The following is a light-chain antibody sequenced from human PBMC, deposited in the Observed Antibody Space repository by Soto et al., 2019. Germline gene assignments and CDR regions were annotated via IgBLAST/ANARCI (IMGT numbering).Light chain of an antibody. V-gene: IGKV1-5*03. CDR2: SAS. CDR3: QHYNGDSGLT. CDR1: QNIRSW. Sequence: DIQMTQYPSTLSASIRDRVTITCRASQNIRSWVALYQQKPGKAPDLLIYSASGLESGVPSRSSSSGLGTEFALTMSSLHPDDFATYYRQHYNGDSGLTFGGGTKVEIK. J-gene: IGKJ4*01.